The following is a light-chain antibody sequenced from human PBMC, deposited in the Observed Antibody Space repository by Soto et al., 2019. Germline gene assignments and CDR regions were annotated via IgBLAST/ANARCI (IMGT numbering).Light chain of an antibody. Sequence: EIVLTQSPDTLSLSPGERATLSCRASQSVKNNYLAWYQQKPGQAPRFLIYDASSRASGIPDRFSGSGSGTDFTLTISRLEPEDFVVYYCQQYGSTPLTFGGGTTVDIK. J-gene: IGKJ4*01. V-gene: IGKV3-20*01. CDR1: QSVKNNY. CDR2: DAS. CDR3: QQYGSTPLT.